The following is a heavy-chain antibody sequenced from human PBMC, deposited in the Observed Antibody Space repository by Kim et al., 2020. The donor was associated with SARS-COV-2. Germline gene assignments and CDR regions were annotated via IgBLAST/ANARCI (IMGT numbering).Heavy chain of an antibody. Sequence: SVKVSCKASGGTFSSYAISWVRQAPGQGLEWMGGIIPIFGTANYAQKFQGRVTITADESTSTAYMELSSLRSEDTAVYYCARNTVTTEPYYYYYGMDVWGQGTTVTVSS. J-gene: IGHJ6*02. D-gene: IGHD4-17*01. CDR2: IIPIFGTA. V-gene: IGHV1-69*13. CDR3: ARNTVTTEPYYYYYGMDV. CDR1: GGTFSSYA.